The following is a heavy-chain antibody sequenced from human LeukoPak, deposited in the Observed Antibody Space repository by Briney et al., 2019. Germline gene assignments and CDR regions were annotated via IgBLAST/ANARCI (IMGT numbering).Heavy chain of an antibody. D-gene: IGHD6-19*01. CDR1: GCAFSSYN. J-gene: IGHJ4*02. CDR3: ARDSVAGYYFDY. V-gene: IGHV3-48*01. CDR2: ISSSSSII. Sequence: GGSLRLSCAASGCAFSSYNRNWVRQAPGKGLQWVSYISSSSSIIYYADSVKGRFTISRDNAKNSLYLQMNSLRAEDTAVYYCARDSVAGYYFDYWGQGTLVTVSS.